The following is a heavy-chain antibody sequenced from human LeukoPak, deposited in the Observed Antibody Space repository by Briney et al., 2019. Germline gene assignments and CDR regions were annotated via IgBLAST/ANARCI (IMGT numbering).Heavy chain of an antibody. CDR3: ARDLFSIAAAALDY. J-gene: IGHJ4*02. D-gene: IGHD6-13*01. Sequence: GGSLRLSCAASGFTVSSSYMNWVRQAPGKGLEWVSVIYSGGSTYYADSVKGRFTISRDNSKNTLYLQMNSLRAEDTAVYYCARDLFSIAAAALDYWGQGTLVTVSS. CDR2: IYSGGST. CDR1: GFTVSSSY. V-gene: IGHV3-66*01.